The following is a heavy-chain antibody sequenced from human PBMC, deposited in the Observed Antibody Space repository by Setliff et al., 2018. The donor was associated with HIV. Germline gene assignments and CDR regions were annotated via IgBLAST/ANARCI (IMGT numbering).Heavy chain of an antibody. CDR2: INTKTGNP. D-gene: IGHD3-3*01. CDR3: ARVGVDSQEYFQH. J-gene: IGHJ1*01. V-gene: IGHV7-4-1*02. Sequence: AASVKVSCKASGYTFTTYSMNWVRQAPGQGLEWMGWINTKTGNPTYAQGFTGRFVFSLDTSVSTAYLQINSLKAEDTAIYYCARVGVDSQEYFQHWGQGTLVTVS. CDR1: GYTFTTYS.